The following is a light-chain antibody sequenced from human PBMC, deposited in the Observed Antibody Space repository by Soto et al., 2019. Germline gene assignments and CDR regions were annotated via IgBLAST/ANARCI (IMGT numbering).Light chain of an antibody. Sequence: QSVLTQPPSVSGAPGQRVTIPCTGSSSNIGAGYEVHWYQQLPGTAPKLLIYGNSNRPSGVPDRFSGSKSGTSASLAISGLQSEDEADYCCAAWDGSLNGYVFGTGTKVTVL. CDR1: SSNIGAGYE. V-gene: IGLV1-40*01. J-gene: IGLJ1*01. CDR2: GNS. CDR3: AAWDGSLNGYV.